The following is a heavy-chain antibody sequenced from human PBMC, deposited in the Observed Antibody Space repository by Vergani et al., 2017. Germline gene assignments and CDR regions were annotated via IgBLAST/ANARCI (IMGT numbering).Heavy chain of an antibody. CDR2: SYHSGST. V-gene: IGHV4-4*03. D-gene: IGHD5-18*01. CDR3: ARVGLQLWRTFDI. Sequence: QVQLQESGPGLVKPPGTLSLTCAVSGGSISDTHWWSWVRQSPGKGLEWIGESYHSGSTNYNPSLQSRVTISVDKSKSQFSLRLTSVTAADTAVYYCARVGLQLWRTFDIWGQGTMVTVSS. J-gene: IGHJ3*02. CDR1: GGSISDTHW.